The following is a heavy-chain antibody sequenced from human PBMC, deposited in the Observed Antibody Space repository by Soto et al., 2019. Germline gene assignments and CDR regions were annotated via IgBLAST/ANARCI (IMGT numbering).Heavy chain of an antibody. CDR1: GFTFSSYS. J-gene: IGHJ6*02. CDR2: INSDESST. D-gene: IGHD1-26*01. V-gene: IGHV3-74*01. CDR3: ARFLVSVGYSGSSPYYYYGMDV. Sequence: PGGSLRLSCAASGFTFSSYSMNWVRQAPGKGLVWVSRINSDESSTSYADSVKGRFTISRDNAKNTLYLQMNSLRAEDTAVYYCARFLVSVGYSGSSPYYYYGMDVWGQGTTVTVSS.